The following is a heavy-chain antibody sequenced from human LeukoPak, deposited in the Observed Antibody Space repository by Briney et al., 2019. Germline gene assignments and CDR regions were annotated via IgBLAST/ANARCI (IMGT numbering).Heavy chain of an antibody. CDR1: GFTFSSYA. CDR3: AKDVGAVAGTGYYFDY. V-gene: IGHV3-23*01. J-gene: IGHJ4*02. Sequence: GASLRLSCAASGFTFSSYAMSWVRQAPGKGLELVSAISGSGGSTYYADSVKGRFTISRDNSKNTLYLQMNSLRVEDTAVYYCAKDVGAVAGTGYYFDYWGQGTLVTVSS. CDR2: ISGSGGST. D-gene: IGHD6-19*01.